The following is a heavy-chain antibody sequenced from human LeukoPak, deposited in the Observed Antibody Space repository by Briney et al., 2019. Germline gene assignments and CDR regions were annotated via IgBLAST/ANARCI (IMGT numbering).Heavy chain of an antibody. J-gene: IGHJ4*02. CDR3: AKDEGYCSGGSCYRTDY. Sequence: GGSLRLSCDASGFTFSTFGMHWVRQAPGKGLEWVSVISNDGSNKYYVDSVKGRFTISRDNSKNTLYLQMNSLREEDTAVYYCAKDEGYCSGGSCYRTDYWGQGTLVTVSS. V-gene: IGHV3-30*18. CDR1: GFTFSTFG. CDR2: ISNDGSNK. D-gene: IGHD2-15*01.